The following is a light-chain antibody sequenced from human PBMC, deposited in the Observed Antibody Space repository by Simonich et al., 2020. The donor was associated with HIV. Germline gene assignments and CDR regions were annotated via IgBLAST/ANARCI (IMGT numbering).Light chain of an antibody. CDR1: QSVLYSSNNKNY. CDR2: WAS. CDR3: QHYYTTPLT. V-gene: IGKV4-1*01. Sequence: DIVIMQSPDSLAVSLGERATINCKSSQSVLYSSNNKNYLAWYQQKPGQPPKLLIYWASTRESGVPDRFSGSGSGTDFTLTISSLQAEDVALYYCQHYYTTPLTFGGGTKLEIK. J-gene: IGKJ4*01.